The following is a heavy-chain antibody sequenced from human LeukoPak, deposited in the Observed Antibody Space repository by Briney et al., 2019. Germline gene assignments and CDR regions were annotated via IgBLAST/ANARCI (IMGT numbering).Heavy chain of an antibody. D-gene: IGHD6-6*01. V-gene: IGHV4-61*02. CDR3: ARGCGSSSSNWFDP. J-gene: IGHJ5*02. CDR1: GGSLSSGNYY. Sequence: SQTLSLTCTVSGGSLSSGNYYWGWLRQPAGRGLEWIGRVYAGGSTNSNPSLKSRVTISIDTSKNHFSLRLSSVTAADTAVYYCARGCGSSSSNWFDPWGQGTLVTVSS. CDR2: VYAGGST.